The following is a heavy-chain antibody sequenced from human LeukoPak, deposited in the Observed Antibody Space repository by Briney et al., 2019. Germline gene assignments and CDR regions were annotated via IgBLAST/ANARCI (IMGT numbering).Heavy chain of an antibody. CDR3: ARRIPGLADLDAFHF. V-gene: IGHV5-10-1*01. Sequence: GESLKISCKGSGYTFTTYYINWVRQTPGKGLEWMGRIDPSDSYTHYSPSFEGHVTFSADKSINTVYLRWDSLRGLHIAMYCCARRIPGLADLDAFHFWGLGTMVTVSS. CDR1: GYTFTTYY. CDR2: IDPSDSYT. J-gene: IGHJ3*01. D-gene: IGHD5-12*01.